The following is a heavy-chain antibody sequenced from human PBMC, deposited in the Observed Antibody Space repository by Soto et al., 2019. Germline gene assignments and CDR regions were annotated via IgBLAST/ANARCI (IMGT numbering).Heavy chain of an antibody. CDR1: GASISYGGYS. CDR3: ARGGGYDSSDY. D-gene: IGHD5-12*01. Sequence: SETLSLTCTVSGASISYGGYSWSWIRQSPGKGLEWIGYISHLESTYFHPSFKSRLTMSIDRTRNQFSLKLSSVAAADMAVYYCARGGGYDSSDYWGQGGLVTVSS. J-gene: IGHJ4*02. V-gene: IGHV4-30-2*06. CDR2: ISHLEST.